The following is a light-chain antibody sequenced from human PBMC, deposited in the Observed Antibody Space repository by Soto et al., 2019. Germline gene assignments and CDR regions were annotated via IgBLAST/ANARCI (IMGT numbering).Light chain of an antibody. Sequence: QSVLTQPPSVSGTPGQRVTISCSGSSPNIGKNYVYWYQQFPGTAPKLLLLRSSQRPSGVPDRFSGSKSGTSASLAVSGLRSEDEADYYCAAWDDSLTGVVFGGGTKLTVL. CDR1: SPNIGKNY. CDR3: AAWDDSLTGVV. CDR2: RSS. V-gene: IGLV1-47*01. J-gene: IGLJ2*01.